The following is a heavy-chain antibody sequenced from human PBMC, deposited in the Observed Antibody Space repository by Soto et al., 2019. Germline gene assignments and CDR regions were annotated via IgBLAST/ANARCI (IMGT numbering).Heavy chain of an antibody. Sequence: IQLVQSGAEVKRPGASVKVSCKASGYNFFDYGVSWVRQAPGQGLEWMGWVSPKSGNTDFARKVQGRVTMTADTSTNTAYLELRGLRSDDTAVYYCARGRTVSSIGPLLVWGQGTLVSVSS. CDR1: GYNFFDYG. CDR3: ARGRTVSSIGPLLV. V-gene: IGHV1-18*01. D-gene: IGHD1-1*01. CDR2: VSPKSGNT. J-gene: IGHJ1*01.